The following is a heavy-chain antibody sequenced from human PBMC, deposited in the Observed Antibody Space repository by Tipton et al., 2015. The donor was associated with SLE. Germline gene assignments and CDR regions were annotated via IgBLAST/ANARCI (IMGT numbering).Heavy chain of an antibody. CDR1: GGSFSGYH. Sequence: TLSLTCAVYGGSFSGYHWSWIRQPPGEGLEWIGEINHSGSTNYNPSLKSRVTISVDTSKNQFSLKLSSVTAADTAVYYCARRNPYSSSSAIDYWGQGTLVTVSS. J-gene: IGHJ4*02. CDR2: INHSGST. V-gene: IGHV4-34*01. CDR3: ARRNPYSSSSAIDY. D-gene: IGHD6-6*01.